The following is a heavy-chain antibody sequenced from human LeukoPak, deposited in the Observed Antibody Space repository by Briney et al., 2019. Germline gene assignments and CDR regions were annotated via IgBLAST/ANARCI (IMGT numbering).Heavy chain of an antibody. CDR3: ARDLAPSYYDSSGFPDY. CDR2: ISSSSSTI. CDR1: GFTFSSYA. D-gene: IGHD3-22*01. J-gene: IGHJ4*02. Sequence: PGGSLRLSCAASGFTFSSYAMNWVRQAPGKGLEWVSYISSSSSTIYYADSVKGRFTISRDNAKNSLYLQMNSLRAEDTAVYYCARDLAPSYYDSSGFPDYWGQGTQVTVSS. V-gene: IGHV3-48*01.